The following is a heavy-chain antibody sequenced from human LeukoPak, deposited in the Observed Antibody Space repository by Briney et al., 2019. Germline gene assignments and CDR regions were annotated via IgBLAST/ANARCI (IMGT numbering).Heavy chain of an antibody. D-gene: IGHD1-26*01. CDR1: GGSFSGYY. Sequence: SETLSLTCAVYGGSFSGYYWSWIRQPPGKGLEWIGEINHSGSTNYNPSLKSRVTISVDTSKNQFSLKLSTVTAADTAVYYCALQKVGATDDYWGQGTLVTVSS. CDR3: ALQKVGATDDY. CDR2: INHSGST. J-gene: IGHJ4*02. V-gene: IGHV4-34*01.